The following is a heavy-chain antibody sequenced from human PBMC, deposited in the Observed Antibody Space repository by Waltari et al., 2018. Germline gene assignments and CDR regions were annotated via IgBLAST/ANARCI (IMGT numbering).Heavy chain of an antibody. V-gene: IGHV1-69-2*01. Sequence: EVELVHSGAEVKKPGATVKISWKASGYTFMDSFMHWVQQAPGKGLEWMGRIDPEDGETVYSEKFQGRVTITADTSTDTAYMELSSLTSGDTAVYYCAPLPGGSGQTFDYWGQGTLVTVSS. CDR2: IDPEDGET. CDR3: APLPGGSGQTFDY. CDR1: GYTFMDSF. J-gene: IGHJ4*02. D-gene: IGHD3-10*01.